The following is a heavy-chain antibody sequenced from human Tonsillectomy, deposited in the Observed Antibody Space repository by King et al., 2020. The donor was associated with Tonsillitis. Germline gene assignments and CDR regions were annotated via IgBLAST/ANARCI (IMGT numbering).Heavy chain of an antibody. CDR2: ISSSGSTI. CDR3: ARGSRTVAAAGLGVGY. V-gene: IGHV3-48*03. Sequence: VQLQESGGGLVQPGGSLRLSCAASGFTFSSYEMNWVRQAPGKGLEWVSYISSSGSTIYYADSVKGRFTISRDNAKNSLYLQMNSLRAEDTAVYYCARGSRTVAAAGLGVGYWGQGTLVTVSS. CDR1: GFTFSSYE. D-gene: IGHD6-13*01. J-gene: IGHJ4*02.